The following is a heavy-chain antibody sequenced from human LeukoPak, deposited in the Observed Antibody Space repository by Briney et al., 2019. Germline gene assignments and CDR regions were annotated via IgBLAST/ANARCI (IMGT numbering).Heavy chain of an antibody. CDR1: GGSIDTYNYY. V-gene: IGHV4-39*07. CDR2: IYFDGST. J-gene: IGHJ4*02. Sequence: SETLSLTCTISGGSIDTYNYYWGWIRQPPGKGLEWIGSIYFDGSTYYNPSLKSRVTISLHTSNNQFSLKLRSVTTADTAVYYCARGDQLWFGELGIDYWGQGTLVTVSS. CDR3: ARGDQLWFGELGIDY. D-gene: IGHD3-10*01.